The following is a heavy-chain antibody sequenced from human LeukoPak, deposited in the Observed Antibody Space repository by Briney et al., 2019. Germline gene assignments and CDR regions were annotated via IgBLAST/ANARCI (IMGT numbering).Heavy chain of an antibody. CDR3: AREQFRVPGGY. D-gene: IGHD1-1*01. J-gene: IGHJ4*02. Sequence: ASVKVSCKASGGTFSSYAISWVRQAPGQGLEWMGIINPSGGSTSYAQKFQGRVTMTRDTSTSTVYMELSSLRSEDTAVYYCAREQFRVPGGYWGQGTLVTVSS. CDR2: INPSGGST. CDR1: GGTFSSYA. V-gene: IGHV1-46*01.